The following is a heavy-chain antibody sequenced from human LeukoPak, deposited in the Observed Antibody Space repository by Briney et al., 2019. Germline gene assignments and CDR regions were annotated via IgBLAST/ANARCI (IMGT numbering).Heavy chain of an antibody. CDR3: ASSLDYSSSWYSYFDP. Sequence: SETLSLTCTVSGGSISSSSYYWVWIRQPPGEGLEWIGSIYYSGNTNYNPSLKSRVTISADTSKNQFSLRLNSVTAADTAVYYCASSLDYSSSWYSYFDPWGQGTLVTVSS. CDR2: IYYSGNT. D-gene: IGHD6-13*01. V-gene: IGHV4-39*01. CDR1: GGSISSSSYY. J-gene: IGHJ5*02.